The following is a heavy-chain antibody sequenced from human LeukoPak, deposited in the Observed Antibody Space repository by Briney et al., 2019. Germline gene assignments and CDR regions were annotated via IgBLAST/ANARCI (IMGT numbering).Heavy chain of an antibody. J-gene: IGHJ5*02. Sequence: SETLSLTCTVSGGSISSSNSYWAWIRQPPGKGLEWIGNIYYNGRTYYNPSLKSRVSISIDTSKNQFSLKLSSVTAADTAVYYCARGADYYDSSGYFNTNNWFDPWGQGTLVTVSS. V-gene: IGHV4-39*07. D-gene: IGHD3-22*01. CDR3: ARGADYYDSSGYFNTNNWFDP. CDR1: GGSISSSNSY. CDR2: IYYNGRT.